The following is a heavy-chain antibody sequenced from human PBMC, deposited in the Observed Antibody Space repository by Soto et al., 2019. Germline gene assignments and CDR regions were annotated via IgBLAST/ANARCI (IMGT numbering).Heavy chain of an antibody. CDR2: IYHSGST. Sequence: QVQLQESGPGLVKPSATLSLTCAVSGVSISSNNWWSWVRQPPGKGLEWIGEIYHSGSTNYNPPLKSRVTISVDKSKNQFSLKLSSMTAADTAVYYCATLKTYPIFGPYNWFDPWGQGTLVTVSS. J-gene: IGHJ5*02. CDR1: GVSISSNNW. D-gene: IGHD3-3*01. CDR3: ATLKTYPIFGPYNWFDP. V-gene: IGHV4-4*02.